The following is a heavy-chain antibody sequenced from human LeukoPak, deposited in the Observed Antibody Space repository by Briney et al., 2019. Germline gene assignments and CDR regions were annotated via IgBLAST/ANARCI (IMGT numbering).Heavy chain of an antibody. Sequence: ASVKVSCKTSGYTFTDYGISWVRQDPGQVPEWVGWISGYNGNTNYGQKFQGRGTMTTDTSTSTAYMELRSVRSDDTAFYYCARDLSLGRHDYGEPFDYWGQGTLVTVSS. V-gene: IGHV1-18*01. CDR1: GYTFTDYG. CDR3: ARDLSLGRHDYGEPFDY. CDR2: ISGYNGNT. J-gene: IGHJ4*02. D-gene: IGHD4-17*01.